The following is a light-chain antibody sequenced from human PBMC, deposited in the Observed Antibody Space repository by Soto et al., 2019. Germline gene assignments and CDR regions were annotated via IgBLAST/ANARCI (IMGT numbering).Light chain of an antibody. V-gene: IGKV3-15*01. CDR1: QSVSSN. CDR2: GAS. J-gene: IGKJ3*01. CDR3: QQYGSSPFT. Sequence: EIVMTQSPATLSVSPGERATLSCRASQSVSSNLAWYQQKPGQAPRLLIYGASTRATGIPAMFSGSGYGTEFTLTISSLQSEDFAVYYCQQYGSSPFTFGPGTTVDIK.